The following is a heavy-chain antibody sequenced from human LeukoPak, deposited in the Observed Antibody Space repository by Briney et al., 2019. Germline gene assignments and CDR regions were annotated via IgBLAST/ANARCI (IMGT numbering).Heavy chain of an antibody. CDR3: ARGGIYYDFWSGTHFFDY. Sequence: PSETLSLTCTVSGGSISSYYWGWVRQPPGKGLEWVGQIYYRGTPNYNPSLGGRVTISVDTSKNQFSLKLSSVTAADTAVYYCARGGIYYDFWSGTHFFDYWGQGTLVTVSS. J-gene: IGHJ4*02. V-gene: IGHV4-59*01. CDR2: IYYRGTP. D-gene: IGHD3-3*01. CDR1: GGSISSYY.